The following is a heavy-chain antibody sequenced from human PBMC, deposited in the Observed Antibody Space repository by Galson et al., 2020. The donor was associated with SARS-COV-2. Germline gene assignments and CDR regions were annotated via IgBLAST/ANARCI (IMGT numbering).Heavy chain of an antibody. CDR2: NYYSGST. D-gene: IGHD6-13*01. CDR1: GGSISSYY. Sequence: SENLSLTCTVSGGSISSYYWSRIRQPPGKGLERIGYNYYSGSTNYNPSPKSRITISVDTSKNQFSLKLSSVTAADTAVYYCARVSGAAGPDYYYYYYMDVWGKGTTVTVSS. J-gene: IGHJ6*03. V-gene: IGHV4-59*01. CDR3: ARVSGAAGPDYYYYYYMDV.